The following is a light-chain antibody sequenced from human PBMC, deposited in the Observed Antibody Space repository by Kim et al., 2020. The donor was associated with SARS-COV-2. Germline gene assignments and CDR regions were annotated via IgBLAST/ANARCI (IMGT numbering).Light chain of an antibody. CDR2: TAS. V-gene: IGKV1-5*03. CDR1: QSISGW. CDR3: QQYNSYPLT. Sequence: ASVGDRVSITCRASQSISGWLAWYQQKPGKAPKLLINTASNLESGVPSRFSGSGFGTEFTLTISSLQPDDFASYYCQQYNSYPLTFGGGTKVEIK. J-gene: IGKJ4*01.